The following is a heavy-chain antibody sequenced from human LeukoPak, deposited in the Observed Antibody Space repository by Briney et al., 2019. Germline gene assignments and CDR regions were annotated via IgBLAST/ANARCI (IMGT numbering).Heavy chain of an antibody. Sequence: PGGSLRLSCAASGFTFSSYGMHWVRQAPGKGLVWVAVISYDGSNKYYADSVKGRFTISRDNSKNTLYLQMNSLRAEDTAVYYCAKLGVGDSSGQDYWGQGTLVTVSS. CDR3: AKLGVGDSSGQDY. CDR1: GFTFSSYG. V-gene: IGHV3-30*18. CDR2: ISYDGSNK. J-gene: IGHJ4*02. D-gene: IGHD3-22*01.